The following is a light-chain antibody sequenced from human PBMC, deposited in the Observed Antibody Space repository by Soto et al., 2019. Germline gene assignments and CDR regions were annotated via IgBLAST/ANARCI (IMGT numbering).Light chain of an antibody. CDR3: VLYMGTGISV. J-gene: IGLJ3*02. CDR1: SGSVSTSYY. Sequence: QTVVTQEPSFSVSPGRTVTLTCGLSSGSVSTSYYPSWYQLTPGQAPRTLIYSTNTRSSGVPNRFSGSILENKAALTITRAQADDESDYYCVLYMGTGISVFGGGTKLTVL. V-gene: IGLV8-61*01. CDR2: STN.